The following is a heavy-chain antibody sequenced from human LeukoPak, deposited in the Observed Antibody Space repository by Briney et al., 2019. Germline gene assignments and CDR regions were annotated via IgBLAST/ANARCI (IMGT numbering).Heavy chain of an antibody. Sequence: GGSLRLSCAASGFIFDNFAIHWVRQAPGRGLEWVSIGSFDGTNNFYGDSVKGRFTVSRDNSNNTVYLHMNSLRPDDTAVYFCARDRNVVGADFDSWGQGTLVTVSS. CDR3: ARDRNVVGADFDS. CDR1: GFIFDNFA. V-gene: IGHV3-30*04. CDR2: GSFDGTNN. D-gene: IGHD4/OR15-4a*01. J-gene: IGHJ5*01.